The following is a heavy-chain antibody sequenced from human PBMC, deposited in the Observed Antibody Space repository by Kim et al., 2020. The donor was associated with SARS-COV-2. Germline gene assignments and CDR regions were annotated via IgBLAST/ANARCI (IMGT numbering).Heavy chain of an antibody. Sequence: GGSLRLSCAASGFTFDDYGMHWVRQAPGKGLEWVSGISWNSGRIGYADSVKGRFTISRDNAKNSLYLQMNRLRAEDTALYYCAKVAAAAPNSVGYYYYYGRDVWGQGTTVTVSS. D-gene: IGHD6-13*01. V-gene: IGHV3-9*01. J-gene: IGHJ6*02. CDR3: AKVAAAAPNSVGYYYYYGRDV. CDR1: GFTFDDYG. CDR2: ISWNSGRI.